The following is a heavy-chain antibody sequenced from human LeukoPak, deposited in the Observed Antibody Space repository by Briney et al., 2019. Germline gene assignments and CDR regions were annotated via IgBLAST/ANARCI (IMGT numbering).Heavy chain of an antibody. CDR2: IYSGGST. CDR3: ARYSDRGEWYPSY. D-gene: IGHD3-3*01. V-gene: IGHV3-66*01. Sequence: PGGSLRLSCAATGFTVSSSYMSWVRQAPGKGLEWVSVIYSGGSTYYAASVKGRFTISRDNSKNMVYLQMNSLRAEDTAVYYCARYSDRGEWYPSYWGQGTLVTVSS. CDR1: GFTVSSSY. J-gene: IGHJ4*02.